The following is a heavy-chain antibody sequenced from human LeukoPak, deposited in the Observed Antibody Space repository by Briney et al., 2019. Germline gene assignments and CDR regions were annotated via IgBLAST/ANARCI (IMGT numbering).Heavy chain of an antibody. CDR1: GFTFSSYA. V-gene: IGHV3-30*14. CDR3: ARDSSSWDLYYYMDV. CDR2: ISYDGSNK. J-gene: IGHJ6*03. Sequence: GRSLRLSCAASGFTFSSYAMHWVRQAPGKGLEWVAVISYDGSNKYYADSVKGRFTISRDNSKNTPYLQMNSLRAEDTAVYYCARDSSSWDLYYYMDVWGKGTTVTVSS. D-gene: IGHD6-13*01.